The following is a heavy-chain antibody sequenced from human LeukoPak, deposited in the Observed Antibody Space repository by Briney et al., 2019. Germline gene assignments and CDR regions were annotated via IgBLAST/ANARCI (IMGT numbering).Heavy chain of an antibody. CDR3: AKDGVVSGTMGRLHY. D-gene: IGHD6-19*01. CDR2: ISGSGGST. CDR1: GFTFSSYG. J-gene: IGHJ4*02. Sequence: GGSLRFSCAASGFTFSSYGMSWVRQAPGKGLEWVSVISGSGGSTYYADSVKGRFTISRDNSMNTLYLQMTSLRAEDTAVYYCAKDGVVSGTMGRLHYWGQGTLVTVSS. V-gene: IGHV3-23*01.